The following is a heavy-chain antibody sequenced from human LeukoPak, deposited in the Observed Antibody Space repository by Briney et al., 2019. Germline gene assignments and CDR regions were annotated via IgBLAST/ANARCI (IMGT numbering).Heavy chain of an antibody. CDR1: GGSISNTNYY. J-gene: IGHJ3*02. CDR3: ARAYTYYYGSGGYSTRPYDAFDI. D-gene: IGHD3-10*01. V-gene: IGHV4-39*07. CDR2: IYYSGNT. Sequence: SETLSLTCTVSGGSISNTNYYWGWIRQPPGKGLEWIGNIYYSGNTYYNPSLKSRVTISVDTSKNQFSLKLSSVTAADTAVYYCARAYTYYYGSGGYSTRPYDAFDIWGQGTMVTVSS.